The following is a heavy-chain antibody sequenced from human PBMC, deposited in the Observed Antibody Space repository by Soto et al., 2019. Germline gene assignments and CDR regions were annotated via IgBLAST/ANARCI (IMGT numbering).Heavy chain of an antibody. V-gene: IGHV1-18*01. J-gene: IGHJ6*02. CDR2: ISSYNGNT. CDR3: ARDQNDFWSAYGYYYNGMDV. CDR1: GYTFSSYG. Sequence: ASVKVSCKASGYTFSSYGISWVRQAPGQGLEWMGWISSYNGNTNYAQKLQGRVTMTTDTSTSTAYMELRSLRSDDTAVYYCARDQNDFWSAYGYYYNGMDVWGQGTTVTVSS. D-gene: IGHD3-3*01.